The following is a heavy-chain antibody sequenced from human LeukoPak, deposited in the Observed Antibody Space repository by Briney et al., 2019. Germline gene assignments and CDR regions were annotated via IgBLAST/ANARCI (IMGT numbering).Heavy chain of an antibody. V-gene: IGHV3-21*01. CDR3: AGPISRSSTSCYDY. CDR2: ISSSSSYI. CDR1: GFTFSSYS. Sequence: GGSLRLSCAASGFTFSSYSMNWVRQAPGKGLEWVSSISSSSSYIYYADSVKGRFTISRDNAKNSLYLQMNSLRAEDTAVYYCAGPISRSSTSCYDYWGQGTLVTVSS. D-gene: IGHD2-2*01. J-gene: IGHJ4*02.